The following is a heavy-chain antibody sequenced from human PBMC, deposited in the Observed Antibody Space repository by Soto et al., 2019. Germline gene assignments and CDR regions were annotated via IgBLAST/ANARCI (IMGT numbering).Heavy chain of an antibody. D-gene: IGHD2-2*01. J-gene: IGHJ5*02. Sequence: ASVKVSCPGSGSAYPSYVRHWVRQAPGQRLEWMGWINAGNGNTKYSQKFQGRVTITRDTSASTAYMELSSLRSEDTAVYYCARVGPPADPLVQGTLVTGSS. V-gene: IGHV1-3*01. CDR2: INAGNGNT. CDR1: GSAYPSYV. CDR3: ARVGPPADP.